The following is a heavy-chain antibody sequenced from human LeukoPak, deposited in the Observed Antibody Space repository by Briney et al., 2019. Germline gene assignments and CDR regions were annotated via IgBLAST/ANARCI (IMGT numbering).Heavy chain of an antibody. CDR3: ARPGGYGLFEY. Sequence: ASVKVSCKASGYTFTSYGISWVRQAPGQGLEWMGWISAYNGDTNFAQKFQGRVTTTTDTSTWTAYMELRGLRSDDTAVYYCARPGGYGLFEYWGQGTLVTVSS. CDR1: GYTFTSYG. V-gene: IGHV1-18*01. D-gene: IGHD5-18*01. CDR2: ISAYNGDT. J-gene: IGHJ4*02.